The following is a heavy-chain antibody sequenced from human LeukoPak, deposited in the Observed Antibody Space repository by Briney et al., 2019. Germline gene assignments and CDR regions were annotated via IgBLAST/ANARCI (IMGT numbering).Heavy chain of an antibody. D-gene: IGHD2-2*01. J-gene: IGHJ4*02. Sequence: GASVKVSCKASGYTFTGYYMHWVRQAPGQGLEWMGWINPNSGGTNYAQKFQGRVTMTRDTSISTAYMELSRLRSDDTAVYYCARDLSPHVVVVPAATNYWGQGTLVTVSS. V-gene: IGHV1-2*02. CDR3: ARDLSPHVVVVPAATNY. CDR2: INPNSGGT. CDR1: GYTFTGYY.